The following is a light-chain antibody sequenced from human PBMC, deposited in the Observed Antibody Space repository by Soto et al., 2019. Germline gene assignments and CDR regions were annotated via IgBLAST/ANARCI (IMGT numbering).Light chain of an antibody. Sequence: QSALTQPPSASGSPGQSVTISCNGTSSDVGAYNYVSWYQQYPGKAPKLMIYEVNKRPSGVPDRFSGSKSGKTASLTVSGLQAEDEADYHCTLYAGSNIWVFGGGTKLTVL. V-gene: IGLV2-8*01. CDR3: TLYAGSNIWV. CDR2: EVN. J-gene: IGLJ3*02. CDR1: SSDVGAYNY.